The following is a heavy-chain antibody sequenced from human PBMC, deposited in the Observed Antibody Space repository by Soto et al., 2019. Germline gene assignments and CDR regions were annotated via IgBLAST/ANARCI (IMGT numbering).Heavy chain of an antibody. D-gene: IGHD3-16*01. V-gene: IGHV3-30*19. CDR1: GFTFRSFV. J-gene: IGHJ4*02. Sequence: QVQLVESGGGVVQPGTSLRLSCVGSGFTFRSFVIHWVRQAPGRGLEWVALTSYDGTNKYFGDSVKGRFTISRDNSRNTVDLQMDSLRLEDTAIYYCARWGTTGGLDVWGQGTVVSVSS. CDR2: TSYDGTNK. CDR3: ARWGTTGGLDV.